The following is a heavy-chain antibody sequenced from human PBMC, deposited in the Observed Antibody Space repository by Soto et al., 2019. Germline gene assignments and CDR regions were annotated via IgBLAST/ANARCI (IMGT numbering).Heavy chain of an antibody. CDR3: AKDSGLLSMIVVHDAFDI. CDR2: ISGSCGST. Sequence: GGSLRLSCAASGFTFCNYAMNLVRQAPGKGLKSVAAISGSCGSTYYADSVKGRFTISRDNSKNTLYLQMNSLRAEDTAVYYCAKDSGLLSMIVVHDAFDIWGQGTMVTVSS. V-gene: IGHV3-23*01. J-gene: IGHJ3*02. CDR1: GFTFCNYA. D-gene: IGHD3-22*01.